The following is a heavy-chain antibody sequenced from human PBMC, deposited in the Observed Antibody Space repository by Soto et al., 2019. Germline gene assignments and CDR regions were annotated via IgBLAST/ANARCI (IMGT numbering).Heavy chain of an antibody. D-gene: IGHD6-19*01. CDR1: GYTFTSYG. Sequence: QVQLVQSGAEVKKPGASLKVSCKASGYTFTSYGILWVRQAPGQGLEWMGRISGDNGNTKYAQKLQGRVTMTTDTSTSTAYMELRGLRADATALYYWARDIAVALIDYWGQGTLVTVSS. CDR3: ARDIAVALIDY. J-gene: IGHJ4*02. CDR2: ISGDNGNT. V-gene: IGHV1-18*01.